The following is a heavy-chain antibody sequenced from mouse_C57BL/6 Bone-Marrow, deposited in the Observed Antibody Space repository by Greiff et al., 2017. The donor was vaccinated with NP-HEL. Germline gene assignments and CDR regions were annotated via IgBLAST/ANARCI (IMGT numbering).Heavy chain of an antibody. V-gene: IGHV5-17*01. Sequence: EVQLVESGGGLVKPGASLKLSCAASGFTFSDYGMHWVRQAPEQGLEWVAYISSGSGSIYYADTVKGRFTISRDNATNTLFLQMTSLRCEDTAMYYGAQGYYAMDYWGQGTSVTVSS. CDR3: AQGYYAMDY. CDR1: GFTFSDYG. CDR2: ISSGSGSI. J-gene: IGHJ4*01.